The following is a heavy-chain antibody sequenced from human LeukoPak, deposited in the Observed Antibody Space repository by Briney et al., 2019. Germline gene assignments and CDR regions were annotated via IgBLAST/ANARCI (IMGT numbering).Heavy chain of an antibody. CDR2: ISSSSSYI. CDR1: GFTFSSYS. Sequence: PGGSLRLSCAASGFTFSSYSMNWVRQAPGKGLEWVSSISSSSSYIYYADSVKGRFTISRDNAKDPLYLQMNSLRAEDTAVYYCARDVVDTAMVPDAFDIWGQGTMVTVSS. J-gene: IGHJ3*02. CDR3: ARDVVDTAMVPDAFDI. V-gene: IGHV3-21*01. D-gene: IGHD5-18*01.